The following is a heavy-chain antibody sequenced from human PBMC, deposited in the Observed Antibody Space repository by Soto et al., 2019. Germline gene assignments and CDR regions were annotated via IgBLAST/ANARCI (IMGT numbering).Heavy chain of an antibody. CDR3: ARIMGSGLGFLDY. J-gene: IGHJ4*02. CDR1: GFTFDSYT. V-gene: IGHV3-23*01. Sequence: GGSLRLSCAASGFTFDSYTMTWVRQAPGKGLEWVSAITGSGDASSYADPAKGRFTISRDNSKNTLYLQMNSLRAEDTAVYFCARIMGSGLGFLDYWGQGTLVTVSS. CDR2: ITGSGDAS. D-gene: IGHD2-21*02.